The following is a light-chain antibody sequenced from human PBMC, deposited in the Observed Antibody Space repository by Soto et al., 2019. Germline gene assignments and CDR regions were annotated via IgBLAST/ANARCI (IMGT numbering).Light chain of an antibody. V-gene: IGKV1-5*03. CDR1: QRISGW. CDR2: KAS. Sequence: DIQMTQSPSTLSASVGDRVTITCRASQRISGWLAWYQQKPGRAPKLLIYKASSLESGFPSRFSGSGSGTEFTLTISSLQPDDFATYYCQQYNSYWTFGQGTKVEIK. CDR3: QQYNSYWT. J-gene: IGKJ1*01.